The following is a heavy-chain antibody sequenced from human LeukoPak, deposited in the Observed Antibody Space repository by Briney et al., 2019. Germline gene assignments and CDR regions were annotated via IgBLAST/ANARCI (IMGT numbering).Heavy chain of an antibody. J-gene: IGHJ6*02. CDR3: ARQLVWGPGMDV. Sequence: ASVKVSCKASGYTFTSYDINWVRQATGQGLEWMGWMNPNSGNTGYAQKIQGRVTMTRNTSISTAYMELSSLRSEDTAVYYCARQLVWGPGMDVWGQGTTVTVSS. CDR1: GYTFTSYD. CDR2: MNPNSGNT. V-gene: IGHV1-8*01. D-gene: IGHD3-16*01.